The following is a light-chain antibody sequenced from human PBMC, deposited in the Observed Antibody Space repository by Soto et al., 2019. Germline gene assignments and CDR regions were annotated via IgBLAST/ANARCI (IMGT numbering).Light chain of an antibody. CDR2: DVS. CDR1: SSDVGAYNY. J-gene: IGLJ1*01. V-gene: IGLV2-14*01. CDR3: SSYTSSSTYV. Sequence: QSVLTQPASVSGSPGQSITMSCTGTSSDVGAYNYVSWYQQHPGKAPKVMIYDVSNRPSGASNRFSGSKSGNTASLTISGLQAEDEAEYYCSSYTSSSTYVFGTGTKVTVL.